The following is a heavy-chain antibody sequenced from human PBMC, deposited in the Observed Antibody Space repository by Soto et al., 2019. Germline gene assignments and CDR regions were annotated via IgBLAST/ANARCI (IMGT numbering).Heavy chain of an antibody. J-gene: IGHJ6*02. Sequence: ASVKVSCKASGYTFTSYGISWVRQAPGQGPEWMGWISGHNGNTNHPQSLQGRVTMTTDTSRNTAYMELRSLRSDDTAVHYCARGGRALSSDYYALDFWGQGTTVTVSS. D-gene: IGHD3-22*01. CDR3: ARGGRALSSDYYALDF. CDR1: GYTFTSYG. V-gene: IGHV1-18*04. CDR2: ISGHNGNT.